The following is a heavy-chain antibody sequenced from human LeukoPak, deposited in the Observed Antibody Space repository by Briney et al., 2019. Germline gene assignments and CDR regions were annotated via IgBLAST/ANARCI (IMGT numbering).Heavy chain of an antibody. Sequence: PGGSLRLSCAASGFTFSSYAMSWVRQAPGKGLEWVSAISGSGGSTYYADSVKGRFTISRDNSKNTLYLQMNSLRAEDTAVYYCANGNHRYSYGPFDYWGRGTLVTVSS. CDR2: ISGSGGST. D-gene: IGHD5-18*01. J-gene: IGHJ4*02. CDR3: ANGNHRYSYGPFDY. V-gene: IGHV3-23*01. CDR1: GFTFSSYA.